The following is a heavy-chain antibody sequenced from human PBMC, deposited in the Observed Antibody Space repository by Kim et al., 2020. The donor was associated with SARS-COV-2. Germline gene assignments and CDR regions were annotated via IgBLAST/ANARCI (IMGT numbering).Heavy chain of an antibody. V-gene: IGHV3-7*01. J-gene: IGHJ4*02. CDR2: IDRDGSDK. CDR3: ARAGGSGRYSYFDF. D-gene: IGHD3-10*01. Sequence: GGSLRLSCAASGFTFSTYWMSWVRQAPGKGLEWVAIIDRDGSDKYYVDSVKGRFTISRDNAKNSLYMQMNSLRAEDMAVYYCARAGGSGRYSYFDFWGQG. CDR1: GFTFSTYW.